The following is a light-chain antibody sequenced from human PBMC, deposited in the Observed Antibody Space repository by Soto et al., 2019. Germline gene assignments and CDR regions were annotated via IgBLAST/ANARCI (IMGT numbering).Light chain of an antibody. V-gene: IGLV2-14*03. CDR3: SSYTSSSTYV. Sequence: QSVLTQPASVYGSPGQSITISCTGTSSDVGGYNYVSWYQQHPGKAPKLMIYDVTNRPSGVSNRFSGSKSGYTASLTISGLQAEDEADYYCSSYTSSSTYVFGTGTKVPS. J-gene: IGLJ1*01. CDR1: SSDVGGYNY. CDR2: DVT.